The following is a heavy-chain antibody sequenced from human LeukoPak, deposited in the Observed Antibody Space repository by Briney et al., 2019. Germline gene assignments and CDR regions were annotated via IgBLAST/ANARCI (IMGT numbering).Heavy chain of an antibody. CDR3: GGPQTYYYDSSGYPPFDY. J-gene: IGHJ4*02. V-gene: IGHV3-23*01. Sequence: GGSLRLSCAASGFTFSSYAMSWVRQAPGKGLEWVSAISGSGGSTYYADSVKGRFTISRDNSKNTLYLQMNSLRAEDTAVYYCGGPQTYYYDSSGYPPFDYWGQGTLVTVSS. CDR1: GFTFSSYA. D-gene: IGHD3-22*01. CDR2: ISGSGGST.